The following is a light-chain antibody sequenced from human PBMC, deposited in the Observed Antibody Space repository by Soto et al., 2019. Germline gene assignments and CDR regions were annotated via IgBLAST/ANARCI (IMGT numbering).Light chain of an antibody. CDR2: DTS. CDR3: QHYVTSPLT. Sequence: EIVMTQSPATLSLSPGEGATLSCRASQGIGDTVAWYQQKPGQTPRLLIYDTSTRATGVPARFSGSRSGADFTLTISSLQSEDFAVYYCQHYVTSPLTFGGGTKVE. J-gene: IGKJ4*01. CDR1: QGIGDT. V-gene: IGKV3-15*01.